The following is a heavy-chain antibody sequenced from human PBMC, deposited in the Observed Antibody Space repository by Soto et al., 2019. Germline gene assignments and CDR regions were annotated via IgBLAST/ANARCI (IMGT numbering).Heavy chain of an antibody. CDR1: GGSISSYY. CDR2: IYYSGST. J-gene: IGHJ4*02. D-gene: IGHD5-18*01. CDR3: ARGMGNTAMAWYY. V-gene: IGHV4-59*01. Sequence: QVQLQESGPGLVKPSETLSLTCTVSGGSISSYYWSWIRQSPGKGLEWIGYIYYSGSTKYNASLQSAATSSVDADKNAFSMKLRSVTAAGTAVYYCARGMGNTAMAWYYWGQGTLVTVAS.